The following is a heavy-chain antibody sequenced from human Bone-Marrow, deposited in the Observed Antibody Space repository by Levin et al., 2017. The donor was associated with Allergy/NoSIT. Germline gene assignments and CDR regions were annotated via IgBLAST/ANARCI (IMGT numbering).Heavy chain of an antibody. D-gene: IGHD4-17*01. Sequence: GESLKISCKTSGYTFTNHGVGWVRQAPGQGPEWMGWISAYNGNTHYAQKLQGRLTLTTDTSTSTAYMELRSLRSDDTAVYYCARPPTYGDYFDFWGQGTLVTVSS. V-gene: IGHV1-18*01. CDR2: ISAYNGNT. CDR1: GYTFTNHG. J-gene: IGHJ4*02. CDR3: ARPPTYGDYFDF.